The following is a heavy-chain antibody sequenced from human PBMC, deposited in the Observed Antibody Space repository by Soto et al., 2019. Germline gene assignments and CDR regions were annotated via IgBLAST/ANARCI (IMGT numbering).Heavy chain of an antibody. J-gene: IGHJ6*02. V-gene: IGHV4-59*01. CDR2: IYYSGST. D-gene: IGHD3-16*01. CDR1: GGSISGYY. Sequence: PSETLSLTCTVSGGSISGYYLSWIRQPPGKGLEWIGYIYYSGSTNCNPSLKSRVTMSVDTSKNKVSLEMSSVTAADTAVYYCARVGAYYYYAMDLWGQGTTVTVSS. CDR3: ARVGAYYYYAMDL.